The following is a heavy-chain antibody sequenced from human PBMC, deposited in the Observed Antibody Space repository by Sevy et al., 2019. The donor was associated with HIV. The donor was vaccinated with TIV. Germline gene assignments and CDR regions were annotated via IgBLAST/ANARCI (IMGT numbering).Heavy chain of an antibody. V-gene: IGHV3-30*04. Sequence: GGSLRLSCAASGFTFSSYAMHWVRQAPGKGLEWVAVISYDGRNKYYADSVKGRFTISRDNSKNTLHLQMNSLRAEDTAVYYCARDQHDYAGNIRTGWFDPWGQGTLSPSPQ. CDR3: ARDQHDYAGNIRTGWFDP. CDR2: ISYDGRNK. D-gene: IGHD4-17*01. J-gene: IGHJ5*02. CDR1: GFTFSSYA.